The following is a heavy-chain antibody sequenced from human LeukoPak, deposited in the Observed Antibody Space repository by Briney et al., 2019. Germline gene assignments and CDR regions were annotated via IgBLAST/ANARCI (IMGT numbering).Heavy chain of an antibody. J-gene: IGHJ4*02. CDR1: GFTFDDYG. CDR2: ILWNAGST. CDR3: ARGDYHGSGRTYFDY. V-gene: IGHV3-20*04. D-gene: IGHD3-10*01. Sequence: GGSLRLSCAASGFTFDDYGMSGGPQVPGKGLEWGSGILWNAGSTRYADSVKGQFIISRDNAKNSLYLQVNSLRAEDTALYYCARGDYHGSGRTYFDYWGQGTLVAVSS.